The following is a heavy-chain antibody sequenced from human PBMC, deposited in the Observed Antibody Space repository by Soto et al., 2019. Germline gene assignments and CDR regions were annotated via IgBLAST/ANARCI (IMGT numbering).Heavy chain of an antibody. Sequence: PSQTLSLTCAISGDSVSSNNAAWHWIRQSPSRGLEWLGRTYYRSKWYNDYAMSVKGRITINPDTSKDHFSLQLNSVTPEDTAVYSCARAHLIASRLMWYLDRWGRGTLVAVSS. CDR3: ARAHLIASRLMWYLDR. CDR2: TYYRSKWYN. D-gene: IGHD6-6*01. J-gene: IGHJ2*01. V-gene: IGHV6-1*01. CDR1: GDSVSSNNAA.